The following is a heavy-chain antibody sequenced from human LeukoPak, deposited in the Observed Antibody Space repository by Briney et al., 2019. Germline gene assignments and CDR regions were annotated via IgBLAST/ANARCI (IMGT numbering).Heavy chain of an antibody. V-gene: IGHV7-4-1*02. CDR2: INTNTGNP. D-gene: IGHD3-16*01. J-gene: IGHJ3*02. CDR1: GYTFTTYA. Sequence: ASVKVSCKASGYTFTTYAMNWVRQAPGQGLEWMGWINTNTGNPTHAQGFTGRFVFSLDTSVSTAYLQISSLKAEDTAIYYCARFGAPEAFDIWGQGTMLTVSS. CDR3: ARFGAPEAFDI.